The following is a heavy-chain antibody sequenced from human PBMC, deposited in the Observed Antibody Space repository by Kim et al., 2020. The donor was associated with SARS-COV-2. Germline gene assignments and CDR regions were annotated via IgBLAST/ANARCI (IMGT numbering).Heavy chain of an antibody. J-gene: IGHJ4*02. V-gene: IGHV3-43*01. CDR3: AKESTLRGYSGYDLGFFDY. D-gene: IGHD5-12*01. Sequence: GRFTISRDNSKNSLYLQMNSLRTEDTALYYCAKESTLRGYSGYDLGFFDYWGQGTLVTVSS.